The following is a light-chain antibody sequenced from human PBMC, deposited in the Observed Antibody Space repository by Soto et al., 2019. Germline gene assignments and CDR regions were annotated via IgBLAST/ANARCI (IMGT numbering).Light chain of an antibody. CDR1: QSVSSY. CDR2: DAS. CDR3: QQRSNWPRT. V-gene: IGKV3-11*01. Sequence: EIVLTQTPATLSLSPGERATLSCRASQSVSSYFAWYRQKPGQAPRLLIYDASNRATAIPARFSGSGSGTDFTLTISSLEPEDFAPYYCQQRSNWPRTFGQGTKVEIK. J-gene: IGKJ1*01.